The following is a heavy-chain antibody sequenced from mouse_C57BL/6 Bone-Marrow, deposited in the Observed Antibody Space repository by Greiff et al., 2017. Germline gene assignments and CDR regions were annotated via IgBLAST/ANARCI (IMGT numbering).Heavy chain of an antibody. CDR2: IDPETGGT. CDR1: GYTFTDYE. V-gene: IGHV1-15*01. Sequence: VQLQQSGAELVRPGASVTLSCKASGYTFTDYEMHWVKQTPVHGLEWIGAIDPETGGTAYNQKFKGKAILTADKSSSTAYKELRRLTSADSAGYYFTVITRYFDVWGTGTTVTVSS. D-gene: IGHD2-4*01. J-gene: IGHJ1*03. CDR3: TVITRYFDV.